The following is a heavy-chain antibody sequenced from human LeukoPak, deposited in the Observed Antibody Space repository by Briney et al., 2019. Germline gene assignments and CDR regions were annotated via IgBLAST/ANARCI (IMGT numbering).Heavy chain of an antibody. D-gene: IGHD1-20*01. CDR3: ARGAWYNWNEDDFDY. J-gene: IGHJ4*02. CDR2: ISSSIITK. Sequence: GGSLRLSCAASGFTFSAYYMTWIRQAPGKGLEWVSYISSSIITKYYADSVKGRFTISRDNAKNSLYLQMNSLRAEDTAVYYCARGAWYNWNEDDFDYWGQGTLVTVSS. CDR1: GFTFSAYY. V-gene: IGHV3-11*01.